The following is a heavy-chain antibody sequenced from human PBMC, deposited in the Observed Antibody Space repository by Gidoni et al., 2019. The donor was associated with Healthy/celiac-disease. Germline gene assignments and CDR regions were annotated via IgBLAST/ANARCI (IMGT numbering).Heavy chain of an antibody. CDR3: ASGTTVVTPNVLDY. V-gene: IGHV4-34*01. CDR1: GGSFSGYY. D-gene: IGHD4-17*01. CDR2: INHSGST. J-gene: IGHJ4*02. Sequence: QVQLQQWGAGLLKPSETLSLTCAVYGGSFSGYYWSWIRQPPGKGLEWIGEINHSGSTNYNPSLKSRVTISVDTSKNQFSLKLSSVTAADTAVYYCASGTTVVTPNVLDYWGQGTLVTVSS.